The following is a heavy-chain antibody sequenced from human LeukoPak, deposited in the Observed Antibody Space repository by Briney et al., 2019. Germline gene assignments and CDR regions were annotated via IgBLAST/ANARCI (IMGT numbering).Heavy chain of an antibody. CDR2: ISAYNGNT. J-gene: IGHJ6*03. CDR1: GGTFSSYA. Sequence: ASVKVSCKASGGTFSSYAISWVRQAPGQGLEWMGWISAYNGNTNYAQKLQGRVTMTTDTSTSTAYMELRSLRSDDTAVYYCARDGPPLYYMDVWGKGTTVTVSS. CDR3: ARDGPPLYYMDV. V-gene: IGHV1-18*01.